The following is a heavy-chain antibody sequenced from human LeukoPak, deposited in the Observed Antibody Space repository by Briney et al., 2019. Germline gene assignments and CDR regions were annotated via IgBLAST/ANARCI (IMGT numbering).Heavy chain of an antibody. J-gene: IGHJ6*02. D-gene: IGHD3-10*01. CDR2: IIPIVGTA. CDR3: ARGITVVRGVIKGGMDV. V-gene: IGHV1-69*08. CDR1: GYTFTDYY. Sequence: SVKVSCKASGYTFTDYYLYWVRQAPGQGLEWMGRIIPIVGTANYAQKFQGRVTMTADKSTGTVYMELSSLRSGDTAVYYCARGITVVRGVIKGGMDVWGQGTTVTVSS.